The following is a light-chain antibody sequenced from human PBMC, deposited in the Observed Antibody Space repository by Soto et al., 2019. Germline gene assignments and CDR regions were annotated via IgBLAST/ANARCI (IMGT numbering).Light chain of an antibody. V-gene: IGKV3-20*01. CDR3: QQYCSSPAYT. Sequence: EIVLTQSPGTLTLSPGERATLSCRASQSVSSSYLAWYQQKPGQAPRLLIYGASSRATGIPDRFSGSGSGTYFTLTISRLEPEDFAVYYCQQYCSSPAYTFGQGTKLEIK. J-gene: IGKJ2*01. CDR2: GAS. CDR1: QSVSSSY.